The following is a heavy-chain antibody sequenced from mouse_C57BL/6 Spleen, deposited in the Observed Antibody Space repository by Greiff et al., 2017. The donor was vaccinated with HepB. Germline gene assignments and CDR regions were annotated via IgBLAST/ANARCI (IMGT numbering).Heavy chain of an antibody. Sequence: QVQLQQSGAELVKPGASVKISCKASGYAFSSYWMNWVKQRPGKGLEWIGQIYPGDGDTNYNGKFKGKATLTADKSSSTAYMQLSSLTSEESAVYFCAREDYYGSSRYYFDYWGQGTTLTVSS. J-gene: IGHJ2*01. CDR2: IYPGDGDT. D-gene: IGHD1-1*01. CDR3: AREDYYGSSRYYFDY. CDR1: GYAFSSYW. V-gene: IGHV1-80*01.